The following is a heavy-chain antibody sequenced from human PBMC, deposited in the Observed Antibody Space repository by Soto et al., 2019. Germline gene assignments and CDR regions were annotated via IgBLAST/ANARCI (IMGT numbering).Heavy chain of an antibody. J-gene: IGHJ4*02. Sequence: QITLKESGPTLVKPTQTLTLTCTFSGFSLSTSGVGVGRIRQPPGKALEWLALIYWDDDKHYSPSLKSRLTITKDTSKNQVVLTMTNMDPVDTATYYRAHRSVLAAAGFSLDYWGQGTLVTVSS. V-gene: IGHV2-5*02. CDR2: IYWDDDK. D-gene: IGHD6-13*01. CDR1: GFSLSTSGVG. CDR3: AHRSVLAAAGFSLDY.